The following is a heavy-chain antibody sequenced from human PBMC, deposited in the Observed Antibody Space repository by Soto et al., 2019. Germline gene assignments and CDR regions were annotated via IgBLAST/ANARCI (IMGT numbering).Heavy chain of an antibody. J-gene: IGHJ6*02. CDR3: ARVGTAHADYYYGMDV. V-gene: IGHV4-39*01. D-gene: IGHD7-27*01. CDR2: MYYSGRT. Sequence: SSETLSLTCTVSGGSISSNIYYWGWIRQPPGKGLEWIGSMYYSGRTYYNSSLKSRVTISVDTSKNQFSLRLSSVTAADTALYYCARVGTAHADYYYGMDVWGQGTTVIVS. CDR1: GGSISSNIYY.